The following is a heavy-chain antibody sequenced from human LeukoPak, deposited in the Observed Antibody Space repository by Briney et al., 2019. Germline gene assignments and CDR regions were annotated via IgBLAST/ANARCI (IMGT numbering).Heavy chain of an antibody. Sequence: GGSLRLSCAASGFTFSSYWMYWVRQAPGKGLVWVSRINTDGSSTTYADSVKGGFTICRDNAKKTVYMQMNSVRGEDTAVYYYARVLAVAGTGAFDIWGQGTMVTVSS. V-gene: IGHV3-74*01. CDR3: ARVLAVAGTGAFDI. D-gene: IGHD6-19*01. J-gene: IGHJ3*02. CDR1: GFTFSSYW. CDR2: INTDGSST.